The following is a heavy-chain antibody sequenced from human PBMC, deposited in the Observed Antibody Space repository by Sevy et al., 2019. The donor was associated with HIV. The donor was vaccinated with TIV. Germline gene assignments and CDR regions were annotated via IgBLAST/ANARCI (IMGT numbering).Heavy chain of an antibody. CDR1: GFTFDDYA. V-gene: IGHV3-9*01. CDR2: ITWNSGTM. J-gene: IGHJ4*02. CDR3: AKDNVGYSSGWFFYFDF. D-gene: IGHD6-13*01. Sequence: GGSLRLSCAASGFTFDDYAMHWVRQAPGKGLEWVAGITWNSGTMGYADSVKGRFTISRENAKNSLYLQMDSLRAEDTALYYCAKDNVGYSSGWFFYFDFWGQGTLVTVSS.